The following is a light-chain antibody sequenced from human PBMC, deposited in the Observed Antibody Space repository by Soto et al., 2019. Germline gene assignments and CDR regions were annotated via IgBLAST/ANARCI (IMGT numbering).Light chain of an antibody. J-gene: IGLJ2*01. CDR1: SSDVGAYNY. CDR2: DVT. V-gene: IGLV2-14*01. Sequence: QSVLAQPASVSGSPGQSITISCTGTSSDVGAYNYVSWYHQHHPGKAPELIIYDVTDRPSGVSTRFSGSKSGNTASLTISGLQAEDEGDYYCSSYTTIKTLIFGGGTKVTVL. CDR3: SSYTTIKTLI.